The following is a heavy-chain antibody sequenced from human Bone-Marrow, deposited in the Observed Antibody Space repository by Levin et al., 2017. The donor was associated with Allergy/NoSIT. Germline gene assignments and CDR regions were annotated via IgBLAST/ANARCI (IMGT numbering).Heavy chain of an antibody. CDR1: GFTFSSYS. CDR2: ISSSSSYI. Sequence: PGGSLRLSCAASGFTFSSYSMNWVRQAPGKGLEWVSSISSSSSYIYYADSVKGRFTISRDNAKNSLYLQMNSLRAEDTAVYYCARGSRRWFLYNSRTDWFDPWGQGTLVTVSS. D-gene: IGHD3-10*01. CDR3: ARGSRRWFLYNSRTDWFDP. V-gene: IGHV3-21*01. J-gene: IGHJ5*02.